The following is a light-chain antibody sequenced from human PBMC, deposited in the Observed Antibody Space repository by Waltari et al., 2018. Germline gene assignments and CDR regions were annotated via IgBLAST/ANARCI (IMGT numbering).Light chain of an antibody. CDR2: DVT. CDR3: SSYRKSSTAGGV. V-gene: IGLV2-14*03. Sequence: QSALTQPASVSGSPGQSITISCTGTRSDVGGYNYVSWYQQHPGKAPKLMIYDVTNRASGVSSRFTGSKSGNTASLTISGLQTDDEADYYCSSYRKSSTAGGVFGTGTKVTVL. CDR1: RSDVGGYNY. J-gene: IGLJ1*01.